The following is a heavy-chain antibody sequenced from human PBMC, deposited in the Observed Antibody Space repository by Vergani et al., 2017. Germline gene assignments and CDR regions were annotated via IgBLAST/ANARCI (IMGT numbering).Heavy chain of an antibody. CDR1: GFTFSSHA. CDR2: IKNTGDST. D-gene: IGHD5-24*01. V-gene: IGHV3-23*04. Sequence: VQLVESAGGVVQPGGSLRLSCVASGFTFSSHALSWVRQGHGQGLEWVSSIKNTGDSTHYADSVKGRFTISRDNSKNTLYLQMNSLRVEDTAVYYCGRGSDNYNWGQGTLVTVSS. J-gene: IGHJ4*02. CDR3: GRGSDNYN.